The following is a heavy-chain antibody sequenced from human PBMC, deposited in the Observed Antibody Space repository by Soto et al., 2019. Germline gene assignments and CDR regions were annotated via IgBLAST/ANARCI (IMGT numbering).Heavy chain of an antibody. D-gene: IGHD2-15*01. V-gene: IGHV3-66*01. CDR3: ARAISGGPFAY. CDR1: GFTVSSNY. CDR2: IYSGSSA. Sequence: GSLRLSCAASGFTVSSNYMSWVRQAPGKGLEWVSVIYSGSSAYYADSVKGRFTISRDNAKNTLYLQMNSLRDEDTAVYYCARAISGGPFAYWGQGALVTVSS. J-gene: IGHJ4*02.